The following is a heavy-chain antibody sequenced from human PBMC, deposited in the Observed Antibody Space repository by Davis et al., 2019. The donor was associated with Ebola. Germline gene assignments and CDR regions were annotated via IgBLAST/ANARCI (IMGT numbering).Heavy chain of an antibody. CDR3: ARERNWFDP. Sequence: GESLKISCAASGFTFSSYSMNWVRHAPGKGPEWVSSISSSSSYIYYADSVKGRFTISRDNAKNSLYLQMNSLRAEDTAVYYCARERNWFDPWGQGTLVTVSS. V-gene: IGHV3-21*01. CDR1: GFTFSSYS. CDR2: ISSSSSYI. J-gene: IGHJ5*02.